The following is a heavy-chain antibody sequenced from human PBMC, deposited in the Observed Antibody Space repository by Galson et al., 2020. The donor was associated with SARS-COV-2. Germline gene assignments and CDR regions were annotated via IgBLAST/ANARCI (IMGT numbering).Heavy chain of an antibody. CDR2: LNSDGTNT. D-gene: IGHD1-26*01. CDR1: EFSFSNYW. V-gene: IGHV3-74*01. J-gene: IGHJ4*02. Sequence: GRSLRLSCAAPEFSFSNYWMHWVRQAPGKELVWVSRLNSDGTNTAYADSVKGRFTISRDDSKNSLYLQMNSLKTEDTAVYYCAREGGGSYEFGYWGQGTLVTASS. CDR3: AREGGGSYEFGY.